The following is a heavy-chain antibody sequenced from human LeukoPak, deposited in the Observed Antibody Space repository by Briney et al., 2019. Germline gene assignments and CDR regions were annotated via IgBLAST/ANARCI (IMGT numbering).Heavy chain of an antibody. Sequence: SETLSLTCTVSGGSISSSSYYWGWIRQPPGKGLEWIGSIYYSGSTYYNPSLKSRVTISVDTSKNQFSLKLSSVTAADTAVYYCARHWYCGGDCYGWYFDLWGRGTLVTVSS. CDR3: ARHWYCGGDCYGWYFDL. D-gene: IGHD2-21*02. CDR2: IYYSGST. J-gene: IGHJ2*01. CDR1: GGSISSSSYY. V-gene: IGHV4-39*01.